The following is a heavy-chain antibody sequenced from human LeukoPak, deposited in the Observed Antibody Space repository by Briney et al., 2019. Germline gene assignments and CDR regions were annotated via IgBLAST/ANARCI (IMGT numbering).Heavy chain of an antibody. Sequence: ASVKVSCKASGYTFTGYYMHWVRQAPGQGLEWMGRSNPNSGGTNYAQKFQGRVTMTMDTSISTAYMELSRLRSDDTAVYYCNFYYDSSGYQAVFDYWGQGTLVTVSS. CDR2: SNPNSGGT. D-gene: IGHD3-22*01. CDR3: NFYYDSSGYQAVFDY. V-gene: IGHV1-2*06. J-gene: IGHJ4*02. CDR1: GYTFTGYY.